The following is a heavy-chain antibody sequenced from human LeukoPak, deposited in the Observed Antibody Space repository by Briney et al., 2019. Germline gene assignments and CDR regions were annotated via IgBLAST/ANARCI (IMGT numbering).Heavy chain of an antibody. J-gene: IGHJ4*02. D-gene: IGHD2-15*01. CDR2: IYYSGNT. CDR3: ARHDQGYCSGGICYPFDY. CDR1: GGSISTYH. V-gene: IGHV4-59*08. Sequence: PSETLSLTCIVSGGSISTYHWSWIRQPPGKGLEWIGYIYYSGNTNYNPSLKSRVTISVDTSKNQFSLNLTSVTAADTAVYYCARHDQGYCSGGICYPFDYWGQGTLVTVSS.